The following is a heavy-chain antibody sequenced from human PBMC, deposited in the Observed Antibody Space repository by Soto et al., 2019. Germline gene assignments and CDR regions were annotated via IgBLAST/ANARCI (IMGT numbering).Heavy chain of an antibody. J-gene: IGHJ4*02. D-gene: IGHD6-19*01. CDR2: TYHRSQWYN. CDR1: GDSVSSNSVA. CDR3: ARISDSSWALYFDS. V-gene: IGHV6-1*01. Sequence: LQTLSLTCAISGDSVSSNSVAWPWIRQSPSRGLEWLGRTYHRSQWYNDYAVSVRSRISINPDTSKNQFSLQLNSVTPEDTAVYYCARISDSSWALYFDSWGQITMVTVGS.